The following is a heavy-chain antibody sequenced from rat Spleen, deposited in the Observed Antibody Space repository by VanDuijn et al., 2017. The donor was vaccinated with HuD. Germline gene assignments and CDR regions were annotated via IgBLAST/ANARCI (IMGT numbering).Heavy chain of an antibody. D-gene: IGHD1-11*01. CDR1: GFTFSDYY. Sequence: EVQLVESGGGFVQPGRSLKLSCAASGFTFSDYYMAWVRQAPTKGLEWVASISYDGGSTYYRDSVKGRFTISRDNAKSTLYLQMDSLRSEDTATYYCARHTPFNYGTVGDYWGQGVMVTVSS. CDR3: ARHTPFNYGTVGDY. J-gene: IGHJ2*01. CDR2: ISYDGGST. V-gene: IGHV5-7*01.